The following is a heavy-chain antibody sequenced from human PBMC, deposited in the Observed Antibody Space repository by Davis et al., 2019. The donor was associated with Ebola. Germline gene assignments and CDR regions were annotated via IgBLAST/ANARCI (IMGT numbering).Heavy chain of an antibody. CDR3: ARRVGYCSSTSCQNYYGMDV. CDR2: IYYSGST. D-gene: IGHD2-2*01. J-gene: IGHJ6*02. CDR1: GGSISSYY. V-gene: IGHV4-59*08. Sequence: SETLSLTCTVSGGSISSYYWSWIRQPPGKGLEWMGYIYYSGSTNYNPSLNSRVTIPVDTSKNQFSLKLSSVTAADTAVYYCARRVGYCSSTSCQNYYGMDVWGQGTTVTVSS.